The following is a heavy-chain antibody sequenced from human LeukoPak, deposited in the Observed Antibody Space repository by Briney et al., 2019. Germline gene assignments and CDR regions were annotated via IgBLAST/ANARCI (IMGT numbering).Heavy chain of an antibody. J-gene: IGHJ5*02. Sequence: GSSVKVSCKASGGTFSSYAISWVRQAPGQGLEWMGRIIPIFGTANYAQKFQGRVTITTDESTSTAYMELSSLRSEDTAVYYCAREIGYCSSTSCDNWFDPWGQGTLVTVSS. D-gene: IGHD2-2*01. V-gene: IGHV1-69*05. CDR2: IIPIFGTA. CDR1: GGTFSSYA. CDR3: AREIGYCSSTSCDNWFDP.